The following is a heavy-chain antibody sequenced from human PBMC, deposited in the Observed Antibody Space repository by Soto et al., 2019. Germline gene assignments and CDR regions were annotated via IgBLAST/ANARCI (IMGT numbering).Heavy chain of an antibody. CDR3: ATEMATMGAMTS. CDR2: INSDGSST. V-gene: IGHV3-74*01. D-gene: IGHD5-12*01. CDR1: GFTFSSYW. Sequence: PGGSLRLSWAASGFTFSSYWMHWVRQAPGKGLVWVSRINSDGSSTSYADSVKGRFTISRDNAKNTLYLQMNSLRAEDTAVYYCATEMATMGAMTSWGQGTLVTVSS. J-gene: IGHJ4*02.